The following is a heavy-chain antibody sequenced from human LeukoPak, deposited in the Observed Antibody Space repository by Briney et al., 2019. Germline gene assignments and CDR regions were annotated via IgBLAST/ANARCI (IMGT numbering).Heavy chain of an antibody. CDR1: GYTFTGYY. V-gene: IGHV1-2*02. J-gene: IGHJ4*02. D-gene: IGHD4-17*01. CDR3: ARDPYYGDYEGAFDY. CDR2: INPNSGGT. Sequence: GASVKVSCKASGYTFTGYYMHWVRQAPGQGLEWMGWINPNSGGTNYAQKFQGRVTMTRDTSISTAYMELSRLRSDDTAVYYCARDPYYGDYEGAFDYWGQGTLVTVSS.